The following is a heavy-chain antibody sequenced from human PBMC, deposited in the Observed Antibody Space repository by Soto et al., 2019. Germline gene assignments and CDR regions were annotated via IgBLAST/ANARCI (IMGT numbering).Heavy chain of an antibody. D-gene: IGHD5-12*01. Sequence: QVQLQESGPGLVKPSETLSLTCTVSGGSISSYYWSWIRQPPGKGLEWIGYIYYSGSTNYNPSLKRRVTISVDTSKNQFSLKLSSVTAADTAVYYCAGSRDGYNLWWYFDLWGRGTLVTVSS. V-gene: IGHV4-59*01. CDR2: IYYSGST. CDR1: GGSISSYY. CDR3: AGSRDGYNLWWYFDL. J-gene: IGHJ2*01.